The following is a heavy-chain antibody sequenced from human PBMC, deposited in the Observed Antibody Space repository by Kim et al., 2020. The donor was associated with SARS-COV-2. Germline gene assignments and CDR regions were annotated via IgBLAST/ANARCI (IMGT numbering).Heavy chain of an antibody. J-gene: IGHJ4*02. D-gene: IGHD5-18*01. V-gene: IGHV4-59*08. Sequence: SETLSLTCTVSGGSISSYYWSWIRQPPGKGLEWIGYIYYSGSTNYNPSLKSRVTISVDTSKNQFSLKLSSVTAADTAVYYCARHAGDTAMVRSWEVDYWGQGTLVTVSS. CDR2: IYYSGST. CDR3: ARHAGDTAMVRSWEVDY. CDR1: GGSISSYY.